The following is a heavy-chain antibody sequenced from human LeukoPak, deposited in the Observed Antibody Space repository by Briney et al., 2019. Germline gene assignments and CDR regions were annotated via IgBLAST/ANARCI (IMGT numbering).Heavy chain of an antibody. CDR3: ARDITPPRFRGGQWLAPPYYYFDY. CDR2: IKQDGSEK. V-gene: IGHV3-7*01. D-gene: IGHD6-19*01. J-gene: IGHJ4*02. CDR1: GFTFSSYW. Sequence: GGSLRLSCAASGFTFSSYWMSWVRQAPGKGLEWVANIKQDGSEKYYVDSVKGRFTISRDNAKNSLYLQMNSLRAEDTAVYYCARDITPPRFRGGQWLAPPYYYFDYWGQGTLVTVSS.